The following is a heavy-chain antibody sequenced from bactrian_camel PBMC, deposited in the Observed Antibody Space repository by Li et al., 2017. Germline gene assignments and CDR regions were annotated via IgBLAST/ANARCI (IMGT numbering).Heavy chain of an antibody. V-gene: IGHV3S1*01. CDR2: VTSSGGST. CDR3: ATNGGKY. Sequence: HVQLVESGGGLVQPGGSLRLSCTASGFTFNNNWMHWVRQAPGKGLERVSRVTSSGGSTHYSDSVKGRFTISRDNARNTLYLQMNMVKSEDTALYYCATNGGKYWGQGTQVTVS. J-gene: IGHJ4*01. CDR1: GFTFNNNW.